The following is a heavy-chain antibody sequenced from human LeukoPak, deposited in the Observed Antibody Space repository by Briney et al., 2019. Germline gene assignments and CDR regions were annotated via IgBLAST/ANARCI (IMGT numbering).Heavy chain of an antibody. CDR2: LHHSGST. CDR1: GGSISGYY. J-gene: IGHJ6*02. Sequence: SETLSLTCTVFGGSISGYYWNWIRQVPGKGLEWIGFLHHSGSTDYNPSLQSRVTISVDTSKNQLSLKLRSVTAADTAVYYCAREGRPAAENTFYFYYGVDVWGQGTAVTVSS. V-gene: IGHV4-59*01. D-gene: IGHD6-13*01. CDR3: AREGRPAAENTFYFYYGVDV.